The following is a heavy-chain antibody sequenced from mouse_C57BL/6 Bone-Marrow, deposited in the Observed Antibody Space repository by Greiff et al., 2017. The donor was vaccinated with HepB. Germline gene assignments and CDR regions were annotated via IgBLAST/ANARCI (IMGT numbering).Heavy chain of an antibody. CDR1: GYAFSSSW. CDR3: ARSDYYGSSPCAMDY. CDR2: IYPGDGDT. V-gene: IGHV1-82*01. Sequence: QVQLQQSGPELVKPGASVKISCKASGYAFSSSWMNWVKQRPGKGLEWIGRIYPGDGDTNYNGKFKGKATLTADKSSSTAYMQLSSLTSEDSAVYFCARSDYYGSSPCAMDYWGQGTSVTVSS. J-gene: IGHJ4*01. D-gene: IGHD1-1*01.